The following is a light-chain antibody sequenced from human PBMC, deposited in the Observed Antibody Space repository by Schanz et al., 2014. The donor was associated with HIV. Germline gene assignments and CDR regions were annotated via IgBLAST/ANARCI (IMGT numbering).Light chain of an antibody. CDR3: ATWDDSLDGWV. J-gene: IGLJ3*02. CDR2: RNN. CDR1: SSNIGTNY. V-gene: IGLV1-47*01. Sequence: QSVLTQPPSASGTPGQRVTISCSGSSSNIGTNYVYWYQQLPGTAPKLLIYRNNYRPSGVPDRFSGSKSGTSASLAISGLQSEDESDFFCATWDDSLDGWVFGGGTKVTVL.